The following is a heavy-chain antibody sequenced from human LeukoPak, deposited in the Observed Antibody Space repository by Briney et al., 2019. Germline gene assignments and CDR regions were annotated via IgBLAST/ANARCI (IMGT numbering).Heavy chain of an antibody. CDR1: GGSFSGYY. D-gene: IGHD3-22*01. J-gene: IGHJ3*02. CDR2: INHSGST. V-gene: IGHV4-34*01. CDR3: ARGRRRITMIVVVIKTTSDAFDI. Sequence: PSETLSLTCAVYGGSFSGYYWSWIRQPPGKGLEWIGEINHSGSTNYNPSLKSRVTISVDTSKNQFSLKLSSVTAADTAVYYCARGRRRITMIVVVIKTTSDAFDIWGQGTMATVSS.